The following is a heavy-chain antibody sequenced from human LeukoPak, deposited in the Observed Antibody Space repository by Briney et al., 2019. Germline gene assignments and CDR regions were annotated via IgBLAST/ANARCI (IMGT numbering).Heavy chain of an antibody. CDR3: AKGRAGIDY. D-gene: IGHD6-19*01. J-gene: IGHJ4*02. V-gene: IGHV3-43*01. CDR2: ISWDGGST. CDR1: GFTFDDYT. Sequence: QPGGSLRLSCAASGFTFDDYTMYWVRQAPGKGLEWVSLISWDGGSTYHADSVKGRFTISRDNSKNTLYVQMNSLRAEDTAVYYCAKGRAGIDYWGQGTLVIVSS.